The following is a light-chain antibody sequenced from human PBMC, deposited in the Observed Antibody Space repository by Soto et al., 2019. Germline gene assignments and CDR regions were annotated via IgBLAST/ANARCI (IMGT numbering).Light chain of an antibody. J-gene: IGKJ4*01. CDR2: GAS. Sequence: EIVLTQSPGTLFLSPGERATLSCRASQSVSSSFLAWYQQKPGEAPRLLIYGASRRATGIPDRFSGSGSGTDFTLTISRLEPEDVAVYYCQQYGSSPLTFGGGPKVQIK. CDR1: QSVSSSF. CDR3: QQYGSSPLT. V-gene: IGKV3-20*01.